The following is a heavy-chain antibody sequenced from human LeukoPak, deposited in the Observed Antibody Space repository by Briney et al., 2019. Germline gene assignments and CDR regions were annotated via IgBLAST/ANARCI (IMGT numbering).Heavy chain of an antibody. D-gene: IGHD3-3*01. CDR1: GYTFTSYY. Sequence: ASVKVSCKASGYTFTSYYMHWVRQAPGQGLEWMGIINPSGGSTSYAQKFQGRVTMTRDMSTSTVYMELSSLRSEDTAVYYYATSGVDYDFWSGPVDYWGQGTLVTVSS. CDR3: ATSGVDYDFWSGPVDY. J-gene: IGHJ4*02. CDR2: INPSGGST. V-gene: IGHV1-46*01.